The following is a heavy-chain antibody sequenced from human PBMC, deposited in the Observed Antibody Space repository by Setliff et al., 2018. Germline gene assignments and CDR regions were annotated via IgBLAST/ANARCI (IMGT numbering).Heavy chain of an antibody. CDR3: TTDGGHHDSSGYYLNFSY. D-gene: IGHD3-22*01. V-gene: IGHV3-15*01. Sequence: GGSLRLSCAASGLIFSTYSMNWVREAPGKRLEWVGRIKSKTDGETTDYAAPVKGKFRISRDDPENALYHQMSSLKSEDTAVYYCTTDGGHHDSSGYYLNFSYWGQGTLVTVSS. CDR1: GLIFSTYS. J-gene: IGHJ4*02. CDR2: IKSKTDGETT.